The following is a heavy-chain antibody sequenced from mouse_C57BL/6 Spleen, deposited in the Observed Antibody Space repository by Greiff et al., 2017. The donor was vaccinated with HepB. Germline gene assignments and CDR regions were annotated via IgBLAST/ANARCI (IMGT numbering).Heavy chain of an antibody. V-gene: IGHV7-3*01. CDR2: IRNKANGYTT. CDR3: ARYGRGYYFDY. CDR1: GFTFTDYY. D-gene: IGHD1-1*01. J-gene: IGHJ2*01. Sequence: EVMLVESGGGLVQPGGSLSLSCAASGFTFTDYYMSWVRQPPGKALEWLGFIRNKANGYTTEYSASVKGRFTISRDNSQSILYLQMNALRAEDSATYYCARYGRGYYFDYWGQGTTLTVSS.